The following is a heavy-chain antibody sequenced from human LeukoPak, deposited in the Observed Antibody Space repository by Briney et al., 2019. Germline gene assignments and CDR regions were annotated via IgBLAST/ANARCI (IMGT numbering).Heavy chain of an antibody. V-gene: IGHV4-59*01. Sequence: SETLSLTCTVSGGSISSCYWSGFMQPPRKGLEWIGYIYYSGSTNYNPSLKSRVTISVDTSKTHFSLKLSSVTAADTAVYYCAEGLWFGDSDYWGQGTLVTVSS. CDR2: IYYSGST. J-gene: IGHJ4*02. CDR1: GGSISSCY. D-gene: IGHD3-10*01. CDR3: AEGLWFGDSDY.